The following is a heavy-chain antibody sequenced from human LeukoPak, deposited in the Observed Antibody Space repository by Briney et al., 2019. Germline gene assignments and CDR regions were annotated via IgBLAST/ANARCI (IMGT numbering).Heavy chain of an antibody. D-gene: IGHD6-19*01. CDR1: GGSISSSY. CDR3: ARHSVSSDWSSFDY. J-gene: IGHJ4*02. V-gene: IGHV4-59*08. Sequence: SETLSLTCTVSGGSISSSYWSWIRQPPGKGLEWIAYIYHSGNTNYDPSLKSRVTLSVDTSKNQFSLMLSSVTAADTAVYYCARHSVSSDWSSFDYWGQGTLVTVSS. CDR2: IYHSGNT.